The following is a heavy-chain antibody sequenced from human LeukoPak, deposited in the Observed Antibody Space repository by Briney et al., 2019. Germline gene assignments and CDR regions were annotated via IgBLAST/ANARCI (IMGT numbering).Heavy chain of an antibody. V-gene: IGHV4-39*01. CDR3: ASRGMAVAYYFDY. CDR1: GGSISSGGYY. CDR2: IYYSGST. J-gene: IGHJ4*02. Sequence: SQTLSLTCTVSGGSISSGGYYWGWIRQPPGKGLEWIGSIYYSGSTYYNPSLKSRVTISVDTSKNQFSLKLSSVTAADTAVYYCASRGMAVAYYFDYWGQGTLVTVSS. D-gene: IGHD6-19*01.